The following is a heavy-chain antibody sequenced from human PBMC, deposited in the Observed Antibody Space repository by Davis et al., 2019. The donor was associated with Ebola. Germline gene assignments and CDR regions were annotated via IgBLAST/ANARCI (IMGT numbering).Heavy chain of an antibody. Sequence: ASSVQVSCQASGYTFPSYGISWVRPAPGQGLEWMGWISAYNGNTNYAQKLQGRVTMTTDTSTSTAYMELRSLRSDDTAVYYCARDAYEYQLLFSGMDVWGQGTTVTVSS. CDR2: ISAYNGNT. CDR1: GYTFPSYG. D-gene: IGHD2-2*01. CDR3: ARDAYEYQLLFSGMDV. J-gene: IGHJ6*02. V-gene: IGHV1-18*04.